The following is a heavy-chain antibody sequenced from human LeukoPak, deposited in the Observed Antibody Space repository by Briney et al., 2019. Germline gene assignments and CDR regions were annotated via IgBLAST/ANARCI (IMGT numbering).Heavy chain of an antibody. D-gene: IGHD2-2*01. V-gene: IGHV1-69*13. CDR1: GYTFSSYA. CDR3: ARGEPAAPENWFDP. CDR2: IIPSSGTA. J-gene: IGHJ5*02. Sequence: ASVKVSCKASGYTFSSYAMSWVRQAPGQGLEWMGGIIPSSGTANYAQKFQGRVTITADESTSTAYMELSSLRSEDTAVYYCARGEPAAPENWFDPWGQGTLVTVSS.